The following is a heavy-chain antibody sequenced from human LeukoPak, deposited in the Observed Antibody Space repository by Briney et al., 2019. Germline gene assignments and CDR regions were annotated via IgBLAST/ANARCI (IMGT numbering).Heavy chain of an antibody. J-gene: IGHJ4*02. CDR2: ISAYNGNT. V-gene: IGHV1-18*01. CDR3: TSSRVQRIFSDFDY. CDR1: GYTFTSYG. Sequence: ASVKVSCKVSGYTFTSYGISWVRQAPGQGLEGMGWISAYNGNTNYAQKLQGRVTMTTDTSTSTAYMELRSLTSDDTAVYYCTSSRVQRIFSDFDYWGQGTPVTASS. D-gene: IGHD2/OR15-2a*01.